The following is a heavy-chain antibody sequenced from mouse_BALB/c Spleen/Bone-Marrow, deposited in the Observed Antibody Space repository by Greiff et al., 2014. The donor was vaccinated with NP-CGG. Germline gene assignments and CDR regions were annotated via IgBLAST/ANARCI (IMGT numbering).Heavy chain of an antibody. CDR3: AYYRYDEYFDV. V-gene: IGHV1S56*01. Sequence: VQLQQSGPELVKPGASVKMSCEASGYTFTSYFIHWVKQRPGQGLEWIGWIYPGDGSTKYNEKFKVKTTLTADKSSSTAYMFLSSLTSEGSAIYFCAYYRYDEYFDVWGAGTTVTVSS. CDR2: IYPGDGST. D-gene: IGHD2-14*01. CDR1: GYTFTSYF. J-gene: IGHJ1*01.